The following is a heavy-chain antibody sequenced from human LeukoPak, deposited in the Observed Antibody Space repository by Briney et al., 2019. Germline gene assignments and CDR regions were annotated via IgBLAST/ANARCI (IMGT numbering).Heavy chain of an antibody. Sequence: AGGSLRLSCAASGFTFSDYYLSWIRQAPGKGLEWVSYISGNDPTIYYADSVRGRFTISRDNAKNSLYLQMNSLRAEDTAIYYCAKDLFTLLPDYWGQGTLVTVSS. V-gene: IGHV3-11*01. D-gene: IGHD2-15*01. CDR1: GFTFSDYY. CDR2: ISGNDPTI. J-gene: IGHJ4*02. CDR3: AKDLFTLLPDY.